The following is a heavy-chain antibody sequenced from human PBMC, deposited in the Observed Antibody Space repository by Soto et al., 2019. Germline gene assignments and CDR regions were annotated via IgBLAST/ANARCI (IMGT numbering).Heavy chain of an antibody. CDR3: ARAGGYSGYDYDLDY. Sequence: QVQLVESGGGVVQPGRSLRLSCAASGFTFSSYGMHWVRQAPGKGLEWVAVIWYDGSNKYYADSVKGRFTISRDNSKNTLYLQMTSLRAEDTAVYYSARAGGYSGYDYDLDYWGQGTLVTVSS. D-gene: IGHD5-12*01. CDR1: GFTFSSYG. CDR2: IWYDGSNK. J-gene: IGHJ4*02. V-gene: IGHV3-33*01.